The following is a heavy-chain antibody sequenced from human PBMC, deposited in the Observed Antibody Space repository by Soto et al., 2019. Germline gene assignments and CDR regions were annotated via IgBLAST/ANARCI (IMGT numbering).Heavy chain of an antibody. J-gene: IGHJ6*03. CDR1: GVSITSYY. Sequence: QVQLQESGPGLVKPSETLSLSCTVSGVSITSYYWDWIRQPPGKGLEWIGQTYYTGDTNYNPCIKSRVTMSVDPPKPTFHLTMSSVTAADTAVYYCARRPIIPARQFYLGVWGKGTTVTVSS. CDR3: ARRPIIPARQFYLGV. D-gene: IGHD3-10*01. V-gene: IGHV4-59*08. CDR2: TYYTGDT.